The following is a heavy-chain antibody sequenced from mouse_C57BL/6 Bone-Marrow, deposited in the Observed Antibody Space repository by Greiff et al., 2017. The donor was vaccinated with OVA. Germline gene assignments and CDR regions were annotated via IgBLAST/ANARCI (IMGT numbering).Heavy chain of an antibody. Sequence: EVQRVESGGGLVKPGGSLKLSCAASGFTFSSYAMSWVRQTPEKRLEWVATISDGGSYTYYPDNVKGRFTISRDNAKNNLYLQMSHLKSEDTAMYYCARDKLRRSWFAYWGQGTLVTVSA. CDR1: GFTFSSYA. J-gene: IGHJ3*01. CDR2: ISDGGSYT. CDR3: ARDKLRRSWFAY. V-gene: IGHV5-4*01. D-gene: IGHD3-2*02.